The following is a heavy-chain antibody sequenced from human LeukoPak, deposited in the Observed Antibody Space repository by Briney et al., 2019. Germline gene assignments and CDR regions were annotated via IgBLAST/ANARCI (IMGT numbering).Heavy chain of an antibody. Sequence: RASVKVSCKASGYTFTSYYMHWVRQAPGQGLEWMGIINPSGGSTSYAQRFQGRVTTTRDTSTSTVYMELSSLRSEDTAAYYCASVGSYGDYGNFDYWGQGTLVTVSS. D-gene: IGHD4-17*01. CDR1: GYTFTSYY. CDR2: INPSGGST. CDR3: ASVGSYGDYGNFDY. V-gene: IGHV1-46*01. J-gene: IGHJ4*02.